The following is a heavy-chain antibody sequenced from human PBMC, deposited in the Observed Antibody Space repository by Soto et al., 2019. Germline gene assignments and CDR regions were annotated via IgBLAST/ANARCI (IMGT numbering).Heavy chain of an antibody. D-gene: IGHD3-9*01. V-gene: IGHV3-72*01. Sequence: EVQLVESGGGLVQPEGSLRLSCAASGFTFSDHCMDWVRQAPGKGLEWVGCIKNKANIYTTEYAATVKGRFIISRDYSKNQVFLQRNRLKTDDTAVYDLTRLRLGLSRSSASWGQGILVTVSS. CDR1: GFTFSDHC. J-gene: IGHJ5*02. CDR3: TRLRLGLSRSSAS. CDR2: IKNKANIYTT.